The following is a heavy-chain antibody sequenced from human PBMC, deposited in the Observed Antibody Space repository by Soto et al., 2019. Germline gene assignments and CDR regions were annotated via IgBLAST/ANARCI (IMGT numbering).Heavy chain of an antibody. D-gene: IGHD3-9*01. V-gene: IGHV3-7*04. CDR2: IKQDGSER. J-gene: IGHJ6*02. Sequence: GGSLRLSCAASGLTLSSYCMILMRQAPGKGLEWVANIKQDGSERNYVDSVKGRFTIPRDNAKNSLYLQMNSLRGEDTAVYYCARDIKTGYYTSSPYYYYGMDVWGQGTTVTVSS. CDR1: GLTLSSYC. CDR3: ARDIKTGYYTSSPYYYYGMDV.